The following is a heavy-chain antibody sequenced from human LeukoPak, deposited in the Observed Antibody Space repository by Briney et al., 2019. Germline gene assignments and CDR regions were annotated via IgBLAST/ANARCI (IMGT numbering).Heavy chain of an antibody. CDR2: ISSSSSYT. D-gene: IGHD3-10*01. Sequence: GGSLRLSCAASGFXFSDYYMSWIRQAPGKGLEWVSYISSSSSYTNYADSVKGRFTISRDNAKNSLYLQMNSLRAEDTAVYYCASSVRALGAFDIWGQGTIVTVSS. J-gene: IGHJ3*02. V-gene: IGHV3-11*03. CDR3: ASSVRALGAFDI. CDR1: GFXFSDYY.